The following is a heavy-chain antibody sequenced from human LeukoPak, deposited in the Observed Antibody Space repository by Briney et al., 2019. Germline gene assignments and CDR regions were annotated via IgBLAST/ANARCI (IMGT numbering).Heavy chain of an antibody. CDR3: AKDLEGDSSGYCPGYFDY. Sequence: PGGSLRLSCAASGFTFSSYAMSWVRQAPGKGLEWVSAISGSGGSTYYADSVKGRFTISRDNSKNTLYLQMNSLRAEDTAVYYCAKDLEGDSSGYCPGYFDYWGQGTLVTVSS. V-gene: IGHV3-23*01. J-gene: IGHJ4*02. CDR1: GFTFSSYA. CDR2: ISGSGGST. D-gene: IGHD3-22*01.